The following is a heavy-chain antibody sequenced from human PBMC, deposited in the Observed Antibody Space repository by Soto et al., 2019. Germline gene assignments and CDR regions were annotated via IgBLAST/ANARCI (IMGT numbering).Heavy chain of an antibody. Sequence: EVQLVESGGGLVQPGGSLRLSCAASGFTFSSYWMHWVRQAPGKGLVWVSRINSDGSSTSYADSVKGRFTISRDNAKNTLYLQMNSLRAEDTAVYYCARVPRYCSSTSCYLILDNWFDPWGQGTLVTVSS. CDR2: INSDGSST. CDR3: ARVPRYCSSTSCYLILDNWFDP. CDR1: GFTFSSYW. J-gene: IGHJ5*02. V-gene: IGHV3-74*01. D-gene: IGHD2-2*01.